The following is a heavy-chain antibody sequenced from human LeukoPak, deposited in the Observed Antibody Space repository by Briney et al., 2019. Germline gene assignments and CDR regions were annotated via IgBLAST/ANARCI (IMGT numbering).Heavy chain of an antibody. CDR1: GFTFSDHY. Sequence: GGSLRLSCAASGFTFSDHYMSWIRQAPGKGLEWISYISSGGTTMKYADSVKGRFTISRDNAKNSLHLQMNSLRVEDTAVYYRARDQSGFLEWPFWGQGTLVTVSS. J-gene: IGHJ4*02. D-gene: IGHD3-3*01. CDR3: ARDQSGFLEWPF. CDR2: ISSGGTTM. V-gene: IGHV3-11*04.